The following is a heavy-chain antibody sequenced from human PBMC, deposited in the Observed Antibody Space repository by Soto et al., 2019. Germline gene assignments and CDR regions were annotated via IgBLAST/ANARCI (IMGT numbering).Heavy chain of an antibody. CDR3: ARLRTAERGSDLDY. CDR1: GYSFTRNW. Sequence: PGESLKISCKGSGYSFTRNWISWVRQMPGKGLEWMGRIDPSDSYSNYSPPFQGHVTISVDESINTAYLQWSSLKASDTAIYYCARLRTAERGSDLDYWGQGTLVTVSS. V-gene: IGHV5-10-1*01. CDR2: IDPSDSYS. D-gene: IGHD5-12*01. J-gene: IGHJ4*02.